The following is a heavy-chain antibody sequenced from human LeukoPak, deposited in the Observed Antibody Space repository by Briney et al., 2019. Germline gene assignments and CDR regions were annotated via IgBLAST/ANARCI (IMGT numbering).Heavy chain of an antibody. V-gene: IGHV3-53*01. J-gene: IGHJ6*02. CDR3: TREGIVVVPAAMGLYDYYYGMDV. CDR2: IYSGGST. D-gene: IGHD2-2*01. CDR1: GFTVSSNY. Sequence: GGSLRLSCAASGFTVSSNYMSWVRQAPGKGLEWVSVIYSGGSTYYADSVKGRFTISRDNSKNTLYLQMNSLKTEDTAVYYCTREGIVVVPAAMGLYDYYYGMDVWGQGTTVTVSS.